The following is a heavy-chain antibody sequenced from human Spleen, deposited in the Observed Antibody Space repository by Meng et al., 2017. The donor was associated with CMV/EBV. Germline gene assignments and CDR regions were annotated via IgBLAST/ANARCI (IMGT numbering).Heavy chain of an antibody. CDR3: ARRRGPKGSGWFDY. V-gene: IGHV4-34*01. CDR2: INHSGST. Sequence: VQLRPVGAGLLKPSETLSLTCAVYGGSFSGYYWSWIRQPPGKGLEWIGEINHSGSTNYNPSLKSRVTISVDTSKNQFSLKLSSVTAADTAVYYCARRRGPKGSGWFDYWGQGTLVTVSS. CDR1: GGSFSGYY. J-gene: IGHJ4*02. D-gene: IGHD6-19*01.